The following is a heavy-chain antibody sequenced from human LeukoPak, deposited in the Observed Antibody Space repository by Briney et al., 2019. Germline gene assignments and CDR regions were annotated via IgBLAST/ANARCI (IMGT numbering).Heavy chain of an antibody. V-gene: IGHV5-51*01. CDR2: IYPGDSDT. CDR3: ARQDESGYCSGGSCPYWFDP. J-gene: IGHJ5*02. D-gene: IGHD2-15*01. Sequence: GESLKISCKGSGYSFTSYWIGWVRQMPGKGLEWMGIIYPGDSDTRYSPSFQGQVTISADKSISTAYPQWSSLKASDTAMYYCARQDESGYCSGGSCPYWFDPWGQGTLVTVSS. CDR1: GYSFTSYW.